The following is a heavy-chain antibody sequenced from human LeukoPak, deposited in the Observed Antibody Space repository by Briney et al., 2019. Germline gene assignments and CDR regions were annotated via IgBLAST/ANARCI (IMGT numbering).Heavy chain of an antibody. V-gene: IGHV4-59*01. CDR1: GGSISSYY. D-gene: IGHD6-13*01. J-gene: IGHJ6*02. Sequence: SETLSLTCTVSGGSISSYYWSWIRQPPGKGLEWIGNIYYSGSTNYNPSLKSRVTISVDTSKNQFSLKLSSVTAADTAVYYCARGRIAAAGTGPYYYGLDVWGQGTTVTVSS. CDR3: ARGRIAAAGTGPYYYGLDV. CDR2: IYYSGST.